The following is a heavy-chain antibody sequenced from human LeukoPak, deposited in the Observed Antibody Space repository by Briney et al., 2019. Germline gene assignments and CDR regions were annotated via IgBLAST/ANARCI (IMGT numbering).Heavy chain of an antibody. Sequence: GRSLRLSCAAAGFTFSSYGMHWVRQAPGKGLEWVALISKGGNNKYYAGSVKGRITISRDNSKNTLYLQMNSLRVEDTAVYYCAKDRPAVEYYYHDMDVWGQGATVTVSS. CDR2: ISKGGNNK. CDR3: AKDRPAVEYYYHDMDV. J-gene: IGHJ6*02. V-gene: IGHV3-30*18. D-gene: IGHD6-19*01. CDR1: GFTFSSYG.